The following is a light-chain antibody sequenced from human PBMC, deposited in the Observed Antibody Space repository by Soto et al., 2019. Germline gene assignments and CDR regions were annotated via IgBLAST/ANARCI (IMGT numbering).Light chain of an antibody. CDR2: ANN. J-gene: IGLJ1*01. Sequence: QSVLTQPPSGSAAPWQRVSISCTGSSSNIGAGYDVHWYQHLPGTAPKLLIYANNNRPSGVPDRFSGSKSGTSASLAITGLQAEDEADYYCQSYDSSRSTIYVFGTGTKVTV. V-gene: IGLV1-40*01. CDR3: QSYDSSRSTIYV. CDR1: SSNIGAGYD.